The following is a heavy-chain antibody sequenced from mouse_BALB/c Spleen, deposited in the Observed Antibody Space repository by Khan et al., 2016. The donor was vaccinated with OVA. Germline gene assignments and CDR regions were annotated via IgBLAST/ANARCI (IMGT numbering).Heavy chain of an antibody. Sequence: QVQLKQSGPGLVAPSQSLSITCTVSGFSLSRYNIHWVRQPPGKGLEWLGMIWGGGGTDYNSTLKSRLSISKDNSTSQVFLKMNSLQTDDTAMYYWARAYYRYDGYYAMDYWGQGTSVTVSS. CDR1: GFSLSRYN. CDR2: IWGGGGT. D-gene: IGHD2-14*01. CDR3: ARAYYRYDGYYAMDY. V-gene: IGHV2-6-4*01. J-gene: IGHJ4*01.